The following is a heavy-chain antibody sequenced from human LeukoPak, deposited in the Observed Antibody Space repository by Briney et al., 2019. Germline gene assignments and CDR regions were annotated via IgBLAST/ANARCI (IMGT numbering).Heavy chain of an antibody. CDR1: GGSISSYY. J-gene: IGHJ4*02. D-gene: IGHD3-9*01. Sequence: PSETLFLTCTVSGGSISSYYWSWIRQPPGKGLEWIGEINHSGSTNYNPSLKSRVTISVDTSKNHFSLKLSSVTAADTAVYYCARPHSTFFDQDAAYYFDYWGQGTLVTVSS. CDR2: INHSGST. V-gene: IGHV4-34*01. CDR3: ARPHSTFFDQDAAYYFDY.